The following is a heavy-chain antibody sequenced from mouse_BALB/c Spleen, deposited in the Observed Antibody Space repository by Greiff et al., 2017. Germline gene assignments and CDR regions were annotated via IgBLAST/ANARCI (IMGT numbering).Heavy chain of an antibody. CDR2: ISSGGGST. V-gene: IGHV5-12-1*01. Sequence: EVKLEESGGGLVKPGGSLKLSCAASGFAFSSYDMSWVRQTPEKRLEWVAYISSGGGSTYYPDTVKGRFTISRDNAKNTLYLQMSSLKSEDTAMYYCARVYDGRDYFDYWGQGTTLTVSS. D-gene: IGHD2-3*01. CDR3: ARVYDGRDYFDY. CDR1: GFAFSSYD. J-gene: IGHJ2*01.